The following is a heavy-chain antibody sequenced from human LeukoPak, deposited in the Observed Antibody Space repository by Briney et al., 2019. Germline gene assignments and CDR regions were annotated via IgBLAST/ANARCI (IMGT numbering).Heavy chain of an antibody. CDR3: ARSSAYGDYTPLDY. J-gene: IGHJ4*02. CDR2: INHSGST. V-gene: IGHV4-34*01. D-gene: IGHD4-17*01. Sequence: PSETLSLTCAVYGGSSSGYYWSWIRQPPGKGLEWIGEINHSGSTNYNPSLKSRVTISVDTSKNQFSLKLSSVTAADTAVYYCARSSAYGDYTPLDYWGQGTLVTVSS. CDR1: GGSSSGYY.